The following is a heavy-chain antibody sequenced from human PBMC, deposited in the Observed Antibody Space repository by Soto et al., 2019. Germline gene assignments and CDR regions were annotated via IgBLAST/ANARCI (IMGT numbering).Heavy chain of an antibody. V-gene: IGHV4-59*01. CDR3: ARERVGHSAMDV. CDR2: ISDSGST. J-gene: IGHJ6*02. D-gene: IGHD1-26*01. CDR1: GGSITNYY. Sequence: QVQLQESGPGLMKPSETLSLMCTVSGGSITNYYWSWIRQSPAKGLEWIGYISDSGSTKYNPSLKSRVSISVDTSKSQFSRKLASVTAADTAVYYCARERVGHSAMDVWGQGTTVTVSS.